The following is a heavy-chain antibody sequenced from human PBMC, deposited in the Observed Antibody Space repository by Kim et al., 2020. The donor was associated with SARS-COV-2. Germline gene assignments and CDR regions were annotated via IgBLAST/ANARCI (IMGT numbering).Heavy chain of an antibody. CDR3: ARDVTSAAECF. CDR2: INSRGVTI. Sequence: GGSLRLSCAASGFTFSSYEMNWVRQAPGKGLEWVSYINSRGVTIYYADSVKGRFTIFRDNAKTLLYLQMNSLRAEDTAVYFCARDVTSAAECFWGQGTLV. CDR1: GFTFSSYE. J-gene: IGHJ4*02. V-gene: IGHV3-48*03. D-gene: IGHD6-13*01.